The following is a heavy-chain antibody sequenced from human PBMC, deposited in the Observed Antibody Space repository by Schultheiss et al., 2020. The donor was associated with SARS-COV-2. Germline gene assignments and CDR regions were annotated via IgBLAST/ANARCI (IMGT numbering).Heavy chain of an antibody. CDR3: ARAPNELLFDY. V-gene: IGHV3-21*01. J-gene: IGHJ4*02. CDR2: ISSSSSYI. CDR1: GFTFSSYS. D-gene: IGHD2-8*01. Sequence: GESLKISCAASGFTFSSYSMNWVRQAPGKGLEWVSSISSSSSYIYYADSVKGRFTISRDNAKNSLYLQMNSLRAEDTAVYYCARAPNELLFDYWGQGTLVTVSS.